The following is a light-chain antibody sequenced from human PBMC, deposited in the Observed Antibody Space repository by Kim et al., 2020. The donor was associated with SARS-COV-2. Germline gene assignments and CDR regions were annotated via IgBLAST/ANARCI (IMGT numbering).Light chain of an antibody. Sequence: FSPWAGAARSSAASEIVSTRYFAWYRRNPGQAPTLLIYGASTSATVIPDRFSGSCSGTVFSLTISRLEREDFALYYCHQLGSSPYTFGQGTKLEI. J-gene: IGKJ2*01. CDR2: GAS. V-gene: IGKV3-20*01. CDR1: EIVSTRY. CDR3: HQLGSSPYT.